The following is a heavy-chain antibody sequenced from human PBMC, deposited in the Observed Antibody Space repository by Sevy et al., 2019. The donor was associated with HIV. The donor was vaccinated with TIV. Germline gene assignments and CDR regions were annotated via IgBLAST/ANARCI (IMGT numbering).Heavy chain of an antibody. D-gene: IGHD3-16*01. J-gene: IGHJ4*02. CDR2: IYYSGST. V-gene: IGHV4-59*01. Sequence: SETLSLTCTVSGGSISSYYWSWIRQPPGKGPEWIGYIYYSGSTNYNPSLRSRVTISVDTSKNQFSLKLSSVTAADTAVYYCARAGGFMYDYWGQGTLVTVSS. CDR1: GGSISSYY. CDR3: ARAGGFMYDY.